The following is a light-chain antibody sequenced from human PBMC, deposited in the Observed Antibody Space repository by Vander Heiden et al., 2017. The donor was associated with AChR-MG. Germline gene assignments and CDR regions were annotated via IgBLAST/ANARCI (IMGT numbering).Light chain of an antibody. Sequence: QSVLTQPPSVSAAPGKKVTISCSASSSNIGNNYVSWYQQLPGTAPKLLIYDNDERPSEIPDRFSGSKSGTSATLGITGLQTGDEADYYCGTWDSSLSVWVFGGGTKVTVL. CDR3: GTWDSSLSVWV. V-gene: IGLV1-51*01. CDR1: SSNIGNNY. CDR2: DND. J-gene: IGLJ3*02.